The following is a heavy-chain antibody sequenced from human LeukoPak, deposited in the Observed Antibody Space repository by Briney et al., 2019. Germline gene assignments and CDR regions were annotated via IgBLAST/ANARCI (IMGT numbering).Heavy chain of an antibody. CDR2: VDPEDGET. CDR1: GYTFTDYY. Sequence: ASVKVSCKVSGYTFTDYYMHWVQQAPGKGLEWMGLVDPEDGETIYAEKFQGRVTITADTSTDTAYVELSSLRSEDTAVYYCATEKSAGFDYWGQGTLVTVSS. V-gene: IGHV1-69-2*01. J-gene: IGHJ4*02. CDR3: ATEKSAGFDY.